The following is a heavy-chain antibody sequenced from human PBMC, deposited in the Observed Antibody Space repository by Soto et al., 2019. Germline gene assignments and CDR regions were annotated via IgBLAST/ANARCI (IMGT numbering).Heavy chain of an antibody. D-gene: IGHD3-22*01. J-gene: IGHJ3*02. CDR3: AKATYDKAGLDAFDI. CDR1: GFTFSSYG. CDR2: ISYDGSNK. Sequence: QVQLVESGGGVVQPGRSLRLSCAASGFTFSSYGMHWVRQAPGKGLEWVAVISYDGSNKYYADSVKGRFTISRDNSKNTLYLQMNSLRAEDTAVYYCAKATYDKAGLDAFDIWGQGTMVTVSS. V-gene: IGHV3-30*18.